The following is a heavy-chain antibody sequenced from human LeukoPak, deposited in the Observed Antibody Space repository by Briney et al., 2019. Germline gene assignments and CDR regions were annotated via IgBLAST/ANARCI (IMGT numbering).Heavy chain of an antibody. Sequence: GGSLRLSCAASRFTFSNYWMSWVRQAPGKGLEWVANIKQDGSEKYYVDSVKGRFTISRDNAKNSLYLQMNSLRAEDTAVYYCASTYDILTGYFRFDYWGQGTLVTVSS. CDR2: IKQDGSEK. J-gene: IGHJ4*02. V-gene: IGHV3-7*02. CDR3: ASTYDILTGYFRFDY. D-gene: IGHD3-9*01. CDR1: RFTFSNYW.